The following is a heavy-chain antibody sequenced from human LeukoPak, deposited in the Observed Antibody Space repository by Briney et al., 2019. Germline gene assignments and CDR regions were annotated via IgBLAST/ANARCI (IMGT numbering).Heavy chain of an antibody. J-gene: IGHJ4*02. CDR3: ARGEYSSSRHFFEY. V-gene: IGHV4-31*03. Sequence: SETLSLTCTVSGGSISSGGYYWSWMRQHPGKGLEWIGYIYYSGSTYYNPSLKSRVTISVDTSKNQFSLKLSSVTAADTSVYYCARGEYSSSRHFFEYWGQGTLVTVSS. CDR2: IYYSGST. D-gene: IGHD6-6*01. CDR1: GGSISSGGYY.